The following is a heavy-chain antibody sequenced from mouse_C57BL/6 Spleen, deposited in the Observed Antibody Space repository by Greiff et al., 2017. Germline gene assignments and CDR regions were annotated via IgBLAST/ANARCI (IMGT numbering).Heavy chain of an antibody. J-gene: IGHJ4*01. CDR1: GFSLTSYG. D-gene: IGHD2-3*01. Sequence: QVQLKESGPGLVAPSQSLSITCTVSGFSLTSYGVHWVRQPPGKGLEWLVVIWSDGSTTYNSALKSRLSISKDNSKSQVFLKMNSLQTDDTAMYYCARHDDDGYYTRAMDYWGQGTSVTVSS. V-gene: IGHV2-6-1*01. CDR2: IWSDGST. CDR3: ARHDDDGYYTRAMDY.